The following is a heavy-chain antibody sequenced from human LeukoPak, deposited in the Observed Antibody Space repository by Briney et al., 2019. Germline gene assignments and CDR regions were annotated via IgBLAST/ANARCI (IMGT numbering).Heavy chain of an antibody. CDR2: IYTSGRT. CDR1: GFTFSSYT. V-gene: IGHV4-4*07. J-gene: IGHJ4*02. Sequence: PGGSLRLSCAASGFTFSSYTMNWIRQPAGKGLEWIGRIYTSGRTYYNPSLKSRVSMSVDTSKNQFSLKLSSVTAADTAVYYCARLSTVTTSFDYWGQGTLVTVSS. D-gene: IGHD4-11*01. CDR3: ARLSTVTTSFDY.